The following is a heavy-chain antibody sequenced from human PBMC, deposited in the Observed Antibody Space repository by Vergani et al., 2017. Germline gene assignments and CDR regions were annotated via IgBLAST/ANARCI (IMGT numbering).Heavy chain of an antibody. D-gene: IGHD1-7*01. CDR3: ARELLELPRAGWFDP. CDR1: GFTFSSYA. Sequence: QVQLVESGGGVVQPGRSLRLSCAASGFTFSSYAMHWVRQAPGKGLEWVAVISYDGSNKYYADSVKGRFTISRDNSKNTLYLQMNSLRAEDTAVYYCARELLELPRAGWFDPWGQGTQVTVSS. CDR2: ISYDGSNK. J-gene: IGHJ5*02. V-gene: IGHV3-30-3*01.